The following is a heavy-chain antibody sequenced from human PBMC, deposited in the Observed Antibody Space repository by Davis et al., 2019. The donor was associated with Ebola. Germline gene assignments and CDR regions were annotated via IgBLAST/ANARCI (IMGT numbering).Heavy chain of an antibody. V-gene: IGHV3-21*01. CDR2: ISSSSSYI. CDR3: AKGGDMDV. Sequence: GESLKISCAASGFTFSSYSMNWVRQAPGKGLEWVSSISSSSSYIYYADSVKGRFTISRDNAKNSLYLQLNSLRGEDTAVYYCAKGGDMDVWGQGTTVTVS. J-gene: IGHJ6*02. CDR1: GFTFSSYS. D-gene: IGHD1-26*01.